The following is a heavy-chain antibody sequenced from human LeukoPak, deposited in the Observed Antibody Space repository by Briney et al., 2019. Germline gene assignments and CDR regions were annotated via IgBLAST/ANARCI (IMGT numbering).Heavy chain of an antibody. CDR2: IYYSGST. CDR3: ARVGDYGDYLSYYYYGMDV. J-gene: IGHJ6*02. V-gene: IGHV4-59*01. Sequence: SETLSLTCTVSGGSISSYYWCWIRQPPGKGLEWIGYIYYSGSTNYNPSLKSRVTISVDTSKNQFSLKLSSVTAADTAVYYCARVGDYGDYLSYYYYGMDVWGQGTTVTVSS. D-gene: IGHD4-17*01. CDR1: GGSISSYY.